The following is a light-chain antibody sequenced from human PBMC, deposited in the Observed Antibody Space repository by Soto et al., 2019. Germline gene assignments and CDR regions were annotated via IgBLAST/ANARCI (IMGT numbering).Light chain of an antibody. CDR3: QQYHNWPT. CDR2: GAS. Sequence: EIVMTQSPATLSVSPGGRATLSCRASQGVSTNLAWYQQNPGQAPRLLISGASTRATGIPARFSGSGSGTEFTLTISSLQSEDFAVYYCQQYHNWPTFGQGTRLEI. J-gene: IGKJ5*01. V-gene: IGKV3-15*01. CDR1: QGVSTN.